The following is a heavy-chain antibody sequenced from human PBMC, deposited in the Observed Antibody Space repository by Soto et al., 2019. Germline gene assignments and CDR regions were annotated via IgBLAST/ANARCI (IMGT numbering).Heavy chain of an antibody. CDR2: INHSGST. Sequence: SETLSLTCAVYGGSFSGYYWSWIRQPPGKGLEWIGEINHSGSTNYNPSLKSRVTISVDTSKNQFSLKLSSVTAADTAVYYCARGYYYGSGSYGAPYYYYGMDVWAKGPRSPSP. D-gene: IGHD3-10*01. J-gene: IGHJ6*02. V-gene: IGHV4-34*01. CDR3: ARGYYYGSGSYGAPYYYYGMDV. CDR1: GGSFSGYY.